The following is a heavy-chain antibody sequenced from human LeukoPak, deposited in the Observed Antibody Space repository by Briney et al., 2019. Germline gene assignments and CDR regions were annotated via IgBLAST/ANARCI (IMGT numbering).Heavy chain of an antibody. D-gene: IGHD3-3*01. V-gene: IGHV4-39*07. Sequence: SETLSLTCTVSGGSISSSSDYWGWIRQAPGKGLEWIGSIYYHENTYYNSSLKSRVTISVDTSKNQFSLKLSSVTAADTAVYYCARPNYDFWSGPWPDNWFDPWGQGTLVTVSS. CDR3: ARPNYDFWSGPWPDNWFDP. J-gene: IGHJ5*02. CDR2: IYYHENT. CDR1: GGSISSSSDY.